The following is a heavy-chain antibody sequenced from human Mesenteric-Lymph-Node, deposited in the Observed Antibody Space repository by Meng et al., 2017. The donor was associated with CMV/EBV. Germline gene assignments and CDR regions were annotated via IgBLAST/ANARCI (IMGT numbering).Heavy chain of an antibody. CDR1: GYSFTSYW. CDR2: IHPAASDT. J-gene: IGHJ4*02. Sequence: KVSCKASGYSFTSYWIGWVRQMPGKGLEWMGIIHPAASDTTYSPSFQGQVTISADRSIDTAYLQWSSLKASDTAMYYCARAGGAYCTTTSCLVYWGQGTLVTVSS. V-gene: IGHV5-51*01. D-gene: IGHD2-2*01. CDR3: ARAGGAYCTTTSCLVY.